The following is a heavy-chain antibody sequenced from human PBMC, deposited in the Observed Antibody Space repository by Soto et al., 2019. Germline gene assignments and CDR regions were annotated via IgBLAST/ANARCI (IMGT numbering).Heavy chain of an antibody. CDR2: INSFSGDT. CDR3: ARDLPSGGKYWYFDI. J-gene: IGHJ2*01. V-gene: IGHV1-18*01. Sequence: QVQLVQSGAEVKKPGASVKVSCKASGYTFTHYGITWVRQAPGQGLEWMGWINSFSGDTNYPQKLQGRLTMTTDTSTDTGYMELRKLRSDDTAGYCWARDLPSGGKYWYFDIWGRGTLVTVSS. CDR1: GYTFTHYG. D-gene: IGHD2-15*01.